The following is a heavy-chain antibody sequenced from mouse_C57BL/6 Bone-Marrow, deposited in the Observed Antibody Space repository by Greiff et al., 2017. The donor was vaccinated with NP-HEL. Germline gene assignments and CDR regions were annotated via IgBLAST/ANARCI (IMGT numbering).Heavy chain of an antibody. J-gene: IGHJ3*01. CDR1: GFTFSSYG. D-gene: IGHD3-2*02. CDR3: ARRAQATWFAY. CDR2: ISSGGSYT. V-gene: IGHV5-6*02. Sequence: EVMLVESGGDLVKPGGSLKLSCAASGFTFSSYGMSWVRQTPDKRLEWVATISSGGSYTYYPASVKGRFTISRDNAKNTLYLQMSSLKSEDTAMYYCARRAQATWFAYWGQGTLVTVSA.